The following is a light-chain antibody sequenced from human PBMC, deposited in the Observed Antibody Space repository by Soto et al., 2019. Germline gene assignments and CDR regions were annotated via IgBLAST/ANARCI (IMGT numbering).Light chain of an antibody. CDR1: SSNIGAGYD. V-gene: IGLV1-40*01. J-gene: IGLJ1*01. CDR2: ANI. CDR3: QSYDSTLGARYV. Sequence: QSVLTQPPSVSGAPGQRVTISCTGSSSNIGAGYDVHWYQQRPGTAPKLLIFANINRPSGVPDRFSGSKSGTSASLAITGLQAEDEGDYYCQSYDSTLGARYVFGTGTTVTVL.